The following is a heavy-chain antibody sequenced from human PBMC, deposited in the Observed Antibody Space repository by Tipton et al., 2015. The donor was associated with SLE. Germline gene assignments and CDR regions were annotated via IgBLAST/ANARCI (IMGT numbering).Heavy chain of an antibody. D-gene: IGHD6-13*01. CDR1: GFTFSSYA. CDR3: ANPLVAAGSLYYFDY. J-gene: IGHJ4*02. CDR2: ISYDGSNK. Sequence: RSLRLSCAASGFTFSSYAMHWVRQAPGKGLEWVAVISYDGSNKYYADSVKGRFTISRDNSKNTLYLQMNSLRAEDTAVYYCANPLVAAGSLYYFDYWGQGTLVTVSS. V-gene: IGHV3-30-3*01.